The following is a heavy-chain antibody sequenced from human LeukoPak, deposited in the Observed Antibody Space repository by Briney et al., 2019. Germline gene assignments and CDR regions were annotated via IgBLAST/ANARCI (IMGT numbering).Heavy chain of an antibody. CDR3: TRDRRITIFGVNSRYYYYGMDV. Sequence: GGSLRLSCAASGFTFSSYWMHWVRQAPGEGLVWVSRINSDGSTTNYADSVKGRFTISRDNAKNTLNLQMNNLRAEDTAVYYCTRDRRITIFGVNSRYYYYGMDVWGQGTTVTVSS. V-gene: IGHV3-74*01. CDR2: INSDGSTT. J-gene: IGHJ6*02. D-gene: IGHD3-3*01. CDR1: GFTFSSYW.